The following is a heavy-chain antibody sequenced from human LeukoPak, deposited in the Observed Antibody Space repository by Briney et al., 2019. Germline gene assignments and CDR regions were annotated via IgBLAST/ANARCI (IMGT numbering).Heavy chain of an antibody. V-gene: IGHV3-23*01. CDR2: ISGSGGST. Sequence: GGSLRLSCEASGFTFSSYGMNWVRQAPGKGLEWVSAISGSGGSTYYADSVKGRFTISRDNSKNTLYLQMNSLRAEDTAVYYCARAQYSSSWYSHDDLDYWGQGTLVTVSS. J-gene: IGHJ4*02. CDR1: GFTFSSYG. CDR3: ARAQYSSSWYSHDDLDY. D-gene: IGHD6-13*01.